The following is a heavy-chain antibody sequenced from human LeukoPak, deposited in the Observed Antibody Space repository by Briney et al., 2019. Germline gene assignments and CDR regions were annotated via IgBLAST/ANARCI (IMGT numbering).Heavy chain of an antibody. CDR2: ITSSSSYI. Sequence: GGSLRLSCAASGFTFSSYEMNWVRQAPGKGLEWVSSITSSSSYIYYADSLKGRFTISRDNAKNSLYLQMNSLRAEDTAVYYCARASAGTLDLLDCWGQGTLVTVSS. CDR1: GFTFSSYE. D-gene: IGHD6-13*01. CDR3: ARASAGTLDLLDC. V-gene: IGHV3-21*01. J-gene: IGHJ4*02.